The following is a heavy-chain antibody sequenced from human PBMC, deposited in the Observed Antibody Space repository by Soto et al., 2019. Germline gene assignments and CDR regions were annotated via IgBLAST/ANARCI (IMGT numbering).Heavy chain of an antibody. V-gene: IGHV3-33*08. D-gene: IGHD2-2*01. CDR2: VDGNGGSNE. CDR1: GFTFSSYA. CDR3: TRGPATSYFDY. Sequence: GGSLRLSCAASGFTFSSYAMGWLRQAPGTAPEWVAFVDGNGGSNENYADSVKGRFTISRDNSKNMLYLQMNSLRAEDTAVYYCTRGPATSYFDYWGQGSLVTVSS. J-gene: IGHJ4*02.